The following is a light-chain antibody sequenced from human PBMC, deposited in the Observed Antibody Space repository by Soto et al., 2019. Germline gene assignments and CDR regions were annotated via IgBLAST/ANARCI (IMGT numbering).Light chain of an antibody. CDR1: QSISSW. J-gene: IGKJ3*01. V-gene: IGKV1-5*03. Sequence: DIQMTQSPSTLSASVGDRVTITCRASQSISSWLAWYHQKPGKAPKLLIYKASSLESGVPSRFSGSGSGTEFTLTISSLQPADLATYYCQQYNSSPFTFGPGTKVDIK. CDR2: KAS. CDR3: QQYNSSPFT.